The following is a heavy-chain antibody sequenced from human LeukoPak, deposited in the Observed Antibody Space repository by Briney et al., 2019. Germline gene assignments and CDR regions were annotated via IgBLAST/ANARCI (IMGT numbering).Heavy chain of an antibody. CDR2: ISGYNGYT. J-gene: IGHJ5*02. D-gene: IGHD2-8*01. CDR3: ARLGYCTNGVCYRKHNRLGP. Sequence: GASVKVSCKAFGYTFISYGVTWVRQAPGQGLEWMGWISGYNGYTNYAQNFQDRVTMTTDTSTNTAYMELRSLRSDDTAVYYCARLGYCTNGVCYRKHNRLGPWGQGTLVTVSP. CDR1: GYTFISYG. V-gene: IGHV1-18*01.